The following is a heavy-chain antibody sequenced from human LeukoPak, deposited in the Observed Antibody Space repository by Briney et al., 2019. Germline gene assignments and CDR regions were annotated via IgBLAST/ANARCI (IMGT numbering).Heavy chain of an antibody. D-gene: IGHD1-26*01. J-gene: IGHJ5*02. CDR3: ARGSDSGTPRWFDP. CDR2: MNPNSGNT. Sequence: ASVKVSCKASGYTFTSYDINWVRQATGQGLEWMGWMNPNSGNTGYAQKFQGRVTMTRNTSISTAYMELSSLRSDDTAVYYCARGSDSGTPRWFDPWGQGTLVTV. V-gene: IGHV1-8*01. CDR1: GYTFTSYD.